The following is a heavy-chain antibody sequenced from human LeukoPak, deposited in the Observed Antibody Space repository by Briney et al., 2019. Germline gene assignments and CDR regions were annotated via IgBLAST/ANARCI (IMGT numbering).Heavy chain of an antibody. CDR1: GGAFSSYA. CDR2: IIPIFGTA. D-gene: IGHD3-16*01. Sequence: SVKVSCKASGGAFSSYAISWVRQAPGQGLEWMGGIIPIFGTANYAQKFQGRVTITADESTSTAYMELSSLRSEDTAVYYCARDEESSGGNDYWGQGTLVTVSS. J-gene: IGHJ4*02. CDR3: ARDEESSGGNDY. V-gene: IGHV1-69*13.